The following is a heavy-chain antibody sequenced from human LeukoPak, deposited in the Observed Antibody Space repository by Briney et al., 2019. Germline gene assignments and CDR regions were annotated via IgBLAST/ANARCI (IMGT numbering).Heavy chain of an antibody. CDR3: ARDRLTSSSFRHYYDTAGYQSDAFDL. J-gene: IGHJ3*01. CDR1: GYRFTSYG. CDR2: ISAYSGTT. D-gene: IGHD3-22*01. V-gene: IGHV1-18*01. Sequence: ASVKVSCKASGYRFTSYGFSWVRQAPGQGLEWMGWISAYSGTTDYAQKVQGRVTMTTDTSTTTAYMELRSLRSDDPAVYYCARDRLTSSSFRHYYDTAGYQSDAFDLWGQGTMVTVSS.